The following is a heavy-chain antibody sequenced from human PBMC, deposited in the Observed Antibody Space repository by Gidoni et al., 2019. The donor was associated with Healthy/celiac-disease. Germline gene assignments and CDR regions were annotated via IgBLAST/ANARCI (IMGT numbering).Heavy chain of an antibody. CDR1: GGSISSGSYY. V-gene: IGHV4-61*02. Sequence: QVQLQESGPGLVKPSQTLSLTCTVSGGSISSGSYYWSWIRQPAGKGLEWIGRIYTSGSTNYNPSLKSRVTISVDTSKNQFSLKLSSVTAADTAVYYWAARGVGATVTTFYYYYMDVWGKGTTVTVSS. CDR3: AARGVGATVTTFYYYYMDV. CDR2: IYTSGST. D-gene: IGHD4-17*01. J-gene: IGHJ6*03.